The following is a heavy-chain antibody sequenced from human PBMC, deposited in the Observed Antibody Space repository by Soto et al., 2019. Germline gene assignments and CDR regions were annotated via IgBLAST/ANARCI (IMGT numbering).Heavy chain of an antibody. V-gene: IGHV1-8*01. J-gene: IGHJ6*01. CDR3: ARVCKGDGGSGIAVAGTRYGMDD. CDR1: GYTFASDD. Sequence: VKVSCKASGYTFASDDINWVRKATGQGCEWMGWMNPNSGNTGYAQKFQGRVTMTRNTSISTAYMELSSLSSEDTAGYYCARVCKGDGGSGIAVAGTRYGMDDWG. D-gene: IGHD6-19*01. CDR2: MNPNSGNT.